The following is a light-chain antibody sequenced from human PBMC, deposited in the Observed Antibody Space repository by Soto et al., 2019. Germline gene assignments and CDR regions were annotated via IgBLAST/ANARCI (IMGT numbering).Light chain of an antibody. Sequence: EIVMSLSPATVSVSPRERATLSCRASQSVSSNLAWYQQKPGQAPRLLIYGASSRATGIPVRFSGSGSGTEFTLTISSLQSEDFAVYYCQQYNNWPLTFGQGTLLAI. CDR1: QSVSSN. V-gene: IGKV3-15*01. CDR2: GAS. CDR3: QQYNNWPLT. J-gene: IGKJ5*01.